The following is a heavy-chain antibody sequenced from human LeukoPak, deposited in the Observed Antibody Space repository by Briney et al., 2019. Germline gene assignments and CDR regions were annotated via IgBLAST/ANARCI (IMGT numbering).Heavy chain of an antibody. V-gene: IGHV3-48*03. CDR3: ARRYGDYGYYFDY. J-gene: IGHJ4*02. CDR1: GFTFSSYE. CDR2: ISSSGSTI. Sequence: GGSLRLSCAASGFTFSSYEMNWVRQAPGKGLEWVSYISSSGSTIYYADSLKGRFTISRDNAKNSLYLQMNSLRAEDTAVYYCARRYGDYGYYFDYWGQGTLVTVSS. D-gene: IGHD4-17*01.